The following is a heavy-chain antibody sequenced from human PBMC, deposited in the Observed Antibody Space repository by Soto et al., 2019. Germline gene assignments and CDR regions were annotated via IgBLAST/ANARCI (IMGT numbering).Heavy chain of an antibody. CDR3: ARDRVRPLLRGPQDGSDP. D-gene: IGHD3-10*01. CDR1: GYTFTSYG. J-gene: IGHJ5*02. Sequence: QVQLVQSGAEVKKPGASVKVSCKASGYTFTSYGISWVRQAPGQGLEWMGWISAYNGNTNYAQKLQGRVTMTTDTPTSTGYRGRRSLRSDDTAVFYCARDRVRPLLRGPQDGSDPGAKGPLATVPP. CDR2: ISAYNGNT. V-gene: IGHV1-18*01.